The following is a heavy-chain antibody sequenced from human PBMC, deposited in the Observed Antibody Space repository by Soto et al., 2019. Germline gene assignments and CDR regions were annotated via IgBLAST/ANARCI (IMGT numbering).Heavy chain of an antibody. Sequence: EVQLLESGGGLVQPGGSLRPSYAASGFTFSSYAMSWVRQAPGKWLEWVSAISGSGDSTYYADSVKGRFTSSRDNSQNTLYLQMNSLSAADTALYYCAKDRSYYESSGYSYYGMDVWGQGTTVTVSS. V-gene: IGHV3-23*01. J-gene: IGHJ6*02. CDR1: GFTFSSYA. CDR2: ISGSGDST. CDR3: AKDRSYYESSGYSYYGMDV. D-gene: IGHD3-22*01.